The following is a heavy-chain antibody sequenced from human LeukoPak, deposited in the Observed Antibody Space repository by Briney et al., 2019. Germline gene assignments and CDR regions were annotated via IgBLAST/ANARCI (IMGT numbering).Heavy chain of an antibody. CDR1: GYTFTSYG. J-gene: IGHJ5*02. V-gene: IGHV1-18*01. Sequence: ASVRVSCKASGYTFTSYGISWVRQAPGQGLEWMGWISAYNGNTNYAQKLQGRVTMTTDTSTSTAYMELRSLRSEDTAVYYCARDRPGRYCSNTSCYTASPFDPRGQGTLVIASS. CDR3: ARDRPGRYCSNTSCYTASPFDP. CDR2: ISAYNGNT. D-gene: IGHD2-2*02.